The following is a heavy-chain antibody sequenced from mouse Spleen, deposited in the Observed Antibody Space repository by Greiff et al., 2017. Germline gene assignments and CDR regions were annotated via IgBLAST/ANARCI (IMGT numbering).Heavy chain of an antibody. CDR2: IDPETGGT. D-gene: IGHD2-5*01. J-gene: IGHJ3*01. V-gene: IGHV1-15*01. Sequence: QVQLQQSGAELVRPGASVTLSCKASGYTFTDYEMHWVKQTPVHGLEWIGAIDPETGGTAYNQKFKGKAILTADKSSSTAYMELRSLTSEDSAVYYCTRHYSNSLFAYWGQGTLVTVSA. CDR3: TRHYSNSLFAY. CDR1: GYTFTDYE.